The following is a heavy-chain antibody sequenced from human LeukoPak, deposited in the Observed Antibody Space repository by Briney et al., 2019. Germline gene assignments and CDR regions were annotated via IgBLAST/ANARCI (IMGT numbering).Heavy chain of an antibody. CDR1: GGSISSYY. V-gene: IGHV4-4*07. CDR2: IYASGST. J-gene: IGHJ5*02. D-gene: IGHD1-26*01. Sequence: PSETLSLTCTVSGGSISSYYWSWIRQPAGKGLEWIGRIYASGSTNYNPYLKSRVTMSVDTSKSQFSLKLISVTTVDTAVYYCARDPRGIVGANHNWFDPWGQGTLVTVSS. CDR3: ARDPRGIVGANHNWFDP.